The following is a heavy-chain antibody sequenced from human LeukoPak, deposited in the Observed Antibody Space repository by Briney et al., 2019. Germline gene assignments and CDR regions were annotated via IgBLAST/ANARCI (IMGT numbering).Heavy chain of an antibody. CDR3: SGDKHERGEYMRVDP. CDR2: IYSGGST. J-gene: IGHJ5*02. D-gene: IGHD3-16*01. Sequence: GGSLRLSCAASGFTVSSNYMSWVRQAPGKGLEWVSYIYSGGSTYYADSVKGRFTISRDNSENTLFLQMNSMRAEDTAVYYCSGDKHERGEYMRVDPWGQGTLVTVSS. CDR1: GFTVSSNY. V-gene: IGHV3-53*05.